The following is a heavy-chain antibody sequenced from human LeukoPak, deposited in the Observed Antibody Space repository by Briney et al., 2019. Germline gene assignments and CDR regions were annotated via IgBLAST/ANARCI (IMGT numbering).Heavy chain of an antibody. CDR2: ISTYSGNT. Sequence: ASVKVSCKASGYTFTTYGISWVRQAPGQGLEWMEWISTYSGNTNYAQKLQGRVTLTTDTSTSTAYMELRSLRSDDTAVYYCARDRRSGWYLYYFDYWGQGTLVTVSS. D-gene: IGHD6-19*01. J-gene: IGHJ4*02. CDR1: GYTFTTYG. CDR3: ARDRRSGWYLYYFDY. V-gene: IGHV1-18*01.